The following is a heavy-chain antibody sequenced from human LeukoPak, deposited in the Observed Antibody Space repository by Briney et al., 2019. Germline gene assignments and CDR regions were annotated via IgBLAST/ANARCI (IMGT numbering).Heavy chain of an antibody. V-gene: IGHV3-72*01. J-gene: IGHJ3*01. D-gene: IGHD1-26*01. CDR1: GFSFSDHY. Sequence: GGSLRLSCAGSGFSFSDHYIDWVRQAPGKGPEWIGRTRNKVNSDTTEYAASVKGRFSISRDDSKNSLFLQMNSLRPEDTAVYYCSKGYSGLLIYALDVWGQGARVTVSS. CDR2: TRNKVNSDTT. CDR3: SKGYSGLLIYALDV.